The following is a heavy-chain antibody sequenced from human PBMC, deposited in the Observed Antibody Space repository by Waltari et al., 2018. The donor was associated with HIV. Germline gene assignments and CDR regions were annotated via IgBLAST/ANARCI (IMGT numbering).Heavy chain of an antibody. J-gene: IGHJ6*02. D-gene: IGHD3-10*01. CDR3: ARDRGSGNGWNYYGMDV. Sequence: EEQLVESGGGLVQPGRSLRLSCAASGFTFDKYAFSWVRQVPGKGLEWVSGISWNSGSILYAASVKGRFTISRDNAENSLYLQMNSLEAEDSALYYCARDRGSGNGWNYYGMDVWGQGATVTVSS. CDR1: GFTFDKYA. CDR2: ISWNSGSI. V-gene: IGHV3-9*01.